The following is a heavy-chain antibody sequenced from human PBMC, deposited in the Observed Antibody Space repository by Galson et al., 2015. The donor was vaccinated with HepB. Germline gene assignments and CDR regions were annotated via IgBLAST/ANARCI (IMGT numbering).Heavy chain of an antibody. Sequence: SLRLSCAASGFTFSSYWMSWVRQAPGKGLEWVANIKQDGSEKYYVDSVKGRFTISRDNAKNSLYLQMNSLRAEDTAVYYCARDLFAVVPAAMGYYYYGMDVWGQGTTVTVSS. CDR2: IKQDGSEK. CDR1: GFTFSSYW. J-gene: IGHJ6*02. D-gene: IGHD2-2*01. V-gene: IGHV3-7*03. CDR3: ARDLFAVVPAAMGYYYYGMDV.